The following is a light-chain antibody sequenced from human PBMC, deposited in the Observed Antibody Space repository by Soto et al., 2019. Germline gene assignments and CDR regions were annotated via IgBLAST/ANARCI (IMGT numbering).Light chain of an antibody. CDR3: QQRSNWPPYT. J-gene: IGKJ2*01. CDR1: QSVSSY. Sequence: EIVLTQSPATLSLSPGERATLSCRASQSVSSYLAWYQQKPGQAPRLLIYDASNRATGITARFSGSGSGTDFALNISRIEREDFAVYYCQQRSNWPPYTFGQGTKLEIK. V-gene: IGKV3-11*01. CDR2: DAS.